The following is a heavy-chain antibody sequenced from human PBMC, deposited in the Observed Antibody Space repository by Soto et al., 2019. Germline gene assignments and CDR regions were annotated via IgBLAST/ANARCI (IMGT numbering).Heavy chain of an antibody. D-gene: IGHD1-26*01. J-gene: IGHJ6*02. CDR3: ARIKWGLNYYNGMDV. Sequence: QVQLVQSGAEVKKSGASVKVSCKPSGYSFSDYFIQWVRQAPGQGLEWVAWINPKTAATNYAKKFQGRVSLTWDTSSTTAYMELTRLRPDATAVYYCARIKWGLNYYNGMDVWGQGTTVIASS. CDR1: GYSFSDYF. V-gene: IGHV1-2*02. CDR2: INPKTAAT.